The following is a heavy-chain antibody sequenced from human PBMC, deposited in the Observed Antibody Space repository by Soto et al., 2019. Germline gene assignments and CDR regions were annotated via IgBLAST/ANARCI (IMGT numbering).Heavy chain of an antibody. Sequence: GGSLRLSCAASGFTFSSYAMGWLRQAPGTGPEWVAFVDGSGGDTSFADSVKGRFTISRDNSKNSLYLHMSSLRAEDTGRYYSAKKMVAAAYVGTSPFDLWGRETLVTVSS. CDR2: VDGSGGDT. CDR1: GFTFSSYA. V-gene: IGHV3-23*01. CDR3: AKKMVAAAYVGTSPFDL. J-gene: IGHJ4*02. D-gene: IGHD2-15*01.